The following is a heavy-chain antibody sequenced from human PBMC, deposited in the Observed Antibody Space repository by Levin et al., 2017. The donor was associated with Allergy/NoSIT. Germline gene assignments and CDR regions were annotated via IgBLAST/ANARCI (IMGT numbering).Heavy chain of an antibody. Sequence: GESLKISCAASGILFSSYDMNWVRQAPGKGLEWVSSISAGGNYIYYEDSVKGRFTISRDNAKNSLFLQMNSLRAEATALYYCASWAMYHYDRSAFDYFYYAMDVWGQGTTVTVSS. CDR2: ISAGGNYI. J-gene: IGHJ6*02. CDR3: ASWAMYHYDRSAFDYFYYAMDV. CDR1: GILFSSYD. D-gene: IGHD3-22*01. V-gene: IGHV3-21*01.